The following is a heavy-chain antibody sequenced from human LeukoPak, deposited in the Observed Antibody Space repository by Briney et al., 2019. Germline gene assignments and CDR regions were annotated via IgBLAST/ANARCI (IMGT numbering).Heavy chain of an antibody. D-gene: IGHD5-18*01. Sequence: SETLSLTCTVSGGSISSYYWSWIRQPPGEGLEWIGYIYTSGSTNYNPPLKSRVSISVATSKNQFSLKLSSVTAADTAVYSCARSLRGYSYGTGFDYWGQGTLVTVSS. J-gene: IGHJ4*02. V-gene: IGHV4-4*09. CDR1: GGSISSYY. CDR2: IYTSGST. CDR3: ARSLRGYSYGTGFDY.